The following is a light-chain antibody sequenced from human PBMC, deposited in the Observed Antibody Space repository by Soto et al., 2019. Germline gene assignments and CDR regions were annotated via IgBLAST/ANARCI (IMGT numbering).Light chain of an antibody. CDR3: TSYTRSSSPWV. CDR2: DVS. CDR1: SSDVGGYDY. J-gene: IGLJ3*02. V-gene: IGLV2-14*01. Sequence: QSVLTQPASVSGSPGQSITISCTGTSSDVGGYDYVSWYQQYPAKAPKLLIYDVSSRPSGVSNRFSGSKSGNTASLTISGLQAEDEADYYCTSYTRSSSPWVFGGGTQLT.